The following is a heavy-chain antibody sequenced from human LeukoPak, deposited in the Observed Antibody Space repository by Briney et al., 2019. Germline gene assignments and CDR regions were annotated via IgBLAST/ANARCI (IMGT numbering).Heavy chain of an antibody. Sequence: PSETLSLTCTVSGGSISRSSYYWGWIRQPPGKGLEWIGSIYYSGRTYYNPSLKGRVPITVDTSKDQFSLKLSSVTAAGTAAYYCARSYCSNTNCYAVGAFYIWGQGTMVTVS. V-gene: IGHV4-39*01. CDR2: IYYSGRT. CDR3: ARSYCSNTNCYAVGAFYI. D-gene: IGHD2-2*01. J-gene: IGHJ3*02. CDR1: GGSISRSSYY.